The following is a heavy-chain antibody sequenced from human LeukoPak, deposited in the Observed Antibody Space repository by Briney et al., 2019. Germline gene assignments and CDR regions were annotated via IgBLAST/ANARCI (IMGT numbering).Heavy chain of an antibody. J-gene: IGHJ2*01. CDR1: GFTFSSYA. Sequence: GGSLRLSCAASGFTFSSYAMSWVRQAPGKGLEWVSAIGGSGGSTYYADSVKGRFTISRDNSKNTLYLQMNSLRAEDTAVYYCAKSLTTVTTGGWYFDLWGRGTLVTVSS. D-gene: IGHD4-17*01. CDR2: IGGSGGST. V-gene: IGHV3-23*01. CDR3: AKSLTTVTTGGWYFDL.